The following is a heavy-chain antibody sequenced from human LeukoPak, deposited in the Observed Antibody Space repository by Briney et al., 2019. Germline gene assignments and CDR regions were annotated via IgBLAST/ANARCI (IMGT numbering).Heavy chain of an antibody. CDR3: ARAFQSLGGLSLPDY. CDR2: IHPSTGNP. J-gene: IGHJ4*02. V-gene: IGHV7-4-1*02. D-gene: IGHD3-16*02. Sequence: ASVKVSRKASGYRFTNYAMNWVRQAPGQGLEWMGWIHPSTGNPAYAQGFTGRFVFSLDTSVSTTYLHISSLKAEDTAVYFCARAFQSLGGLSLPDYWGQGTLVTVSS. CDR1: GYRFTNYA.